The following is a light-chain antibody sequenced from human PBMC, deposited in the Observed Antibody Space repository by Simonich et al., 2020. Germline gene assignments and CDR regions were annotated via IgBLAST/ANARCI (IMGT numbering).Light chain of an antibody. Sequence: DIVMTQSPDSLAVSLGERATINCKSSQSVLYSSNNKNYLAWYQQKPGQPPKLLIYWASTREAGVPDRFSGSGSWTDFTLPISSLQAEDVAVYYCQQYYSTPPITFGPGTKVDIK. V-gene: IGKV4-1*01. CDR1: QSVLYSSNNKNY. CDR2: WAS. CDR3: QQYYSTPPIT. J-gene: IGKJ3*01.